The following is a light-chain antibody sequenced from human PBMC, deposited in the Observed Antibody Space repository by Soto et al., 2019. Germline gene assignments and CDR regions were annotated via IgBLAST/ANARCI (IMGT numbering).Light chain of an antibody. V-gene: IGLV4-69*01. Sequence: QSVLTQSPSASASLGASVKLTCTLSSGHSSYAIAWHQQQPEKGPRYLMKLNSDGSHSKGDGIPDRFSGSSSGAERYLTISSLQSEDEADYYCQTWGTGILVFGGGTKLTVL. CDR1: SGHSSYA. J-gene: IGLJ3*02. CDR2: LNSDGSH. CDR3: QTWGTGILV.